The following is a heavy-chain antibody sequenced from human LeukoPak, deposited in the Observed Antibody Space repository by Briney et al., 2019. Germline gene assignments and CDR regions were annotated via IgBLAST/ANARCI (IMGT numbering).Heavy chain of an antibody. CDR3: AKDDAWLRFGE. CDR2: ITTSSAYK. D-gene: IGHD3-10*01. CDR1: GFTFTTYN. V-gene: IGHV3-23*01. J-gene: IGHJ4*02. Sequence: GGSLRLSCAASGFTFTTYNMNWVRQAPGKGLEWVSAITTSSAYKYYADSVKGRFTISRDNSKNTLYLEVISLTAEDTAVYYCAKDDAWLRFGEWSQGTLVTVSS.